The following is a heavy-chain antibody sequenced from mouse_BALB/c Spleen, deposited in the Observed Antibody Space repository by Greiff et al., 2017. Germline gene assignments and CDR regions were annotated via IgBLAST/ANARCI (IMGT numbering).Heavy chain of an antibody. CDR2: IYPGNSDT. D-gene: IGHD1-1*01. Sequence: EVKLVESGTVLARPGASVKMSCKASGYTFTSYWMHWVKQRPGQGLEWIGAIYPGNSDTSYNQKFKGKAKLTAVTSTSTAYMELSSLTNEDSAVYYCTRSGNYGSRYFDVWGAGTTVTVSS. V-gene: IGHV1-5*01. J-gene: IGHJ1*01. CDR3: TRSGNYGSRYFDV. CDR1: GYTFTSYW.